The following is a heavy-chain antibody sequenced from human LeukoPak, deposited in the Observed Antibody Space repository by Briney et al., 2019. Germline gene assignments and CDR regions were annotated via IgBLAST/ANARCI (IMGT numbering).Heavy chain of an antibody. V-gene: IGHV1-69*13. J-gene: IGHJ4*02. CDR2: IIPIFGTA. CDR1: GGTFSSYA. D-gene: IGHD3-10*01. CDR3: ASHTYYYGSGSLPYFDY. Sequence: GASVKVSCKASGGTFSSYAISWVRQAPGQGLEWMGGIIPIFGTANYAQKFQGRVTITADESTSTAYMELSSLRSEDTAVYYCASHTYYYGSGSLPYFDYWGQGTLVTVSS.